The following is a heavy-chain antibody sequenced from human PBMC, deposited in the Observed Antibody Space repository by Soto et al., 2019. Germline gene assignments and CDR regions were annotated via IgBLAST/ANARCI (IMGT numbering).Heavy chain of an antibody. J-gene: IGHJ6*03. V-gene: IGHV3-66*01. CDR2: IYSGGST. D-gene: IGHD4-4*01. Sequence: GGSLRLSCAASGFTVSSNYMSWVRQAPGKGLEWVSVIYSGGSTDYADSVKGRLTNSRDNSKNTLYLQMNSLRAEDTAVYYCEREDQPPPDSPPLVYYYMDVWGKGTTVTVSS. CDR3: EREDQPPPDSPPLVYYYMDV. CDR1: GFTVSSNY.